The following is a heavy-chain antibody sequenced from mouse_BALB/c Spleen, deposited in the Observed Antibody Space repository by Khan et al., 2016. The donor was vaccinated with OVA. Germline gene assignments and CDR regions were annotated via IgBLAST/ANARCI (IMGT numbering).Heavy chain of an antibody. J-gene: IGHJ2*01. CDR2: INPSSGYT. D-gene: IGHD3-1*01. CDR3: ASKSTRASY. V-gene: IGHV1-4*01. CDR1: GYTFTSYT. Sequence: QVRLQQSGAELVKPGASVKMSCKASGYTFTSYTMHWVKQRPGQGLEWIGYINPSSGYTKYNQKFKDKATLTADKSSSTAYMQLSSLTSEDSAVYYWASKSTRASYWGQGTTLTVSS.